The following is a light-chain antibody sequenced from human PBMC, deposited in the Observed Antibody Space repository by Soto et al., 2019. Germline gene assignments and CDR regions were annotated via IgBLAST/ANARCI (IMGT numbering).Light chain of an antibody. CDR3: QQSYSMTYT. V-gene: IGKV1-39*01. CDR2: AAS. Sequence: DIQMTQSPSSLSASVGDRVTITCRASQSISSYLNWYQHKPGKAPKLLIYAASSLQSGVPSRFSGSGSGTDFTLTISSLQPEDIATYYCQQSYSMTYTFGQGTKLQIK. J-gene: IGKJ2*01. CDR1: QSISSY.